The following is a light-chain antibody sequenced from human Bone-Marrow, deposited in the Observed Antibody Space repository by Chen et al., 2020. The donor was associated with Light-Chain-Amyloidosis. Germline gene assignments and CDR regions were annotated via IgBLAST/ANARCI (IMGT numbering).Light chain of an antibody. J-gene: IGLJ3*02. CDR3: QVWERSSDRPV. V-gene: IGLV3-21*02. CDR1: NIGSTS. Sequence: SYVLTQPSSVSVAPGQTATIACGGNNIGSTSVHWYQQTPGQTPLLVVYDNSDRPSGIPERLSGSNAGNTATQTISRDEAEDEADYYCQVWERSSDRPVFGGGTKLPVL. CDR2: DNS.